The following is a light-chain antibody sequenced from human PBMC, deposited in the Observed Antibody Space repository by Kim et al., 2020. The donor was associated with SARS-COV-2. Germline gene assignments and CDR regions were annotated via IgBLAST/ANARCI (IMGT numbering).Light chain of an antibody. V-gene: IGLV3-1*01. J-gene: IGLJ2*01. Sequence: ELTQPPSVSVSPGLTASITCSGDKLGDKYTCWYQQKPGQSPVLVIYQDNKRPSGIPERFSGSNSGNTATLTISGTQAMDEADYFCQAWHSSTVVFGGGTQLTVL. CDR2: QDN. CDR3: QAWHSSTVV. CDR1: KLGDKY.